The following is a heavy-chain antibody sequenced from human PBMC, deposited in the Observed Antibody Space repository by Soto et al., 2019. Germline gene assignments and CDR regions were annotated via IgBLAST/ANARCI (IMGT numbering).Heavy chain of an antibody. J-gene: IGHJ6*02. D-gene: IGHD3-3*01. Sequence: PGGSLRLSCAACGFTVSSYYMSWVRQAPGKGLEWVSVIYSGGSTYYADSVKGRFTISRDNSKSTLYLQMNSLRAEDTAVYYCARLLYDFWSGYQPHYYYGMDVWGQGTTVTVSS. V-gene: IGHV3-53*01. CDR2: IYSGGST. CDR3: ARLLYDFWSGYQPHYYYGMDV. CDR1: GFTVSSYY.